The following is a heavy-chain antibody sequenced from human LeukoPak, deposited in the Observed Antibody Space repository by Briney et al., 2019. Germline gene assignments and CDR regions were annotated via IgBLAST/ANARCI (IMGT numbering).Heavy chain of an antibody. CDR2: ISASGGST. CDR1: GFTFSSSA. V-gene: IGHV3-23*01. J-gene: IGHJ4*02. Sequence: GGSLRLSCAASGFTFSSSAMSWVREVPGKGLEWVSGISASGGSTSYADSVKGRFTISRDNAKNSLYLQMYSLRDEDTAVYYCVRRVVGAMPFDYWGQGTLVTVSS. D-gene: IGHD1-26*01. CDR3: VRRVVGAMPFDY.